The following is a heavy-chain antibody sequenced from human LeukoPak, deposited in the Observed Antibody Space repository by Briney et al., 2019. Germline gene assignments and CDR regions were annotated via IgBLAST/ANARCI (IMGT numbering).Heavy chain of an antibody. D-gene: IGHD3-10*01. Sequence: GGSLRLSCAASGFTFSNAWMSWVRQAPGKGLEWVGRIKSKTDGGTTDYAAHVKGRFTISRDDSKNTLYLQMNSPRAEDTAVYYCAKALYYYGSGSYFDYWGQGTLVTVSS. CDR2: IKSKTDGGTT. J-gene: IGHJ4*02. V-gene: IGHV3-15*01. CDR1: GFTFSNAW. CDR3: AKALYYYGSGSYFDY.